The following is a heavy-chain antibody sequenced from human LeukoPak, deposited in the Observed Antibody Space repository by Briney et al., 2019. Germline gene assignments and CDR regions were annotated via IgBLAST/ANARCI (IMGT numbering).Heavy chain of an antibody. CDR1: GGSISSYY. J-gene: IGHJ4*02. CDR3: ARGLYDFWSGYYQRGTYFDY. Sequence: PSETLSLTCTVSGGSISSYYWSWIRQPAGKGLEWIGRIYTSGSTNYNPSLKSRVTMSVDTSKNQFSLKLSSVTAADTAVYYCARGLYDFWSGYYQRGTYFDYWGQGTLVIVSS. V-gene: IGHV4-4*07. CDR2: IYTSGST. D-gene: IGHD3-3*01.